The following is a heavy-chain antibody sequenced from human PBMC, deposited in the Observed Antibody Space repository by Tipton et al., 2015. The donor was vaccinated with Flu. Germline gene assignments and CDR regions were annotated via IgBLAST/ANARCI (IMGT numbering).Heavy chain of an antibody. D-gene: IGHD6-19*01. CDR1: GGSISSISDY. CDR2: INYRGIT. Sequence: TLSLTCTVSGGSISSISDYWGWVRQSPGKGLEWIGNINYRGITYYNPSLKSRVTISVDTPKNQFSLKVTSVTAADTAVYYCARLPRYSSGWGRYFDLWGRGTLVTVSS. J-gene: IGHJ2*01. CDR3: ARLPRYSSGWGRYFDL. V-gene: IGHV4-39*07.